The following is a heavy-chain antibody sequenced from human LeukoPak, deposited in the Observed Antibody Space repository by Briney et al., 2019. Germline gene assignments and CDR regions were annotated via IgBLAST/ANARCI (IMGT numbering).Heavy chain of an antibody. V-gene: IGHV1-18*01. D-gene: IGHD3-10*01. J-gene: IGHJ4*02. Sequence: WASVKVSCKASGYTFTSYGISWVRQAPGQGLEWMGWISAYNGNTNYAQKLQGRVTMTTDTSTSTAYMELRSLRSEDTAVYYCARGHQSLWFGESDYWGQGTLVTVSS. CDR2: ISAYNGNT. CDR3: ARGHQSLWFGESDY. CDR1: GYTFTSYG.